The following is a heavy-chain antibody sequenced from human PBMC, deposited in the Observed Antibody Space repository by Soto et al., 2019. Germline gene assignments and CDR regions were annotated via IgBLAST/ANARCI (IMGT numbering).Heavy chain of an antibody. CDR1: GFTFSSCV. CDR2: ISGSGSGT. CDR3: VKGRSGYDFDY. D-gene: IGHD5-12*01. Sequence: PGGSLRLSCAASGFTFSSCVMSWVRQAPGKGLEWVSAISGSGSGTYYADSVKGRFTISRDNSKNTLYVQMNSLRAEDTAVYYCVKGRSGYDFDYWGQGALVTVSS. J-gene: IGHJ4*02. V-gene: IGHV3-23*01.